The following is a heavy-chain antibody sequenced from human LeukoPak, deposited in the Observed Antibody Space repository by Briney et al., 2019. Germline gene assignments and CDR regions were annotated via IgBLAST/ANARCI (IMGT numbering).Heavy chain of an antibody. Sequence: PGGSLRLSCAASGFTFSSYSMNWVRQTPGKGLEWVSYISSSSSTIYYADSVKGRFTISRDNAKNSLYPQMNSLRAEDTAVYYCARLDSSSWYECPYFDYWGQGTLVTVSS. D-gene: IGHD6-13*01. CDR1: GFTFSSYS. CDR3: ARLDSSSWYECPYFDY. V-gene: IGHV3-48*01. CDR2: ISSSSSTI. J-gene: IGHJ4*02.